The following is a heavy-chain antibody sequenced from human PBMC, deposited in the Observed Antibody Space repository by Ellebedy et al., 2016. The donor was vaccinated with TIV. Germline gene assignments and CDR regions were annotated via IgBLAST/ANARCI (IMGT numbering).Heavy chain of an antibody. V-gene: IGHV4-34*01. J-gene: IGHJ5*02. CDR1: GGSFSGYY. CDR2: VNHSGST. D-gene: IGHD6-13*01. Sequence: SETLSLTCAVYGGSFSGYYWSWIRQPPGKGPEWIGEVNHSGSTNYNPSLQSRVTISVDPSKNQFSLKLSSMTAADTAVYYCARGISISAGGTPWSPWGQGGLVTVSS. CDR3: ARGISISAGGTPWSP.